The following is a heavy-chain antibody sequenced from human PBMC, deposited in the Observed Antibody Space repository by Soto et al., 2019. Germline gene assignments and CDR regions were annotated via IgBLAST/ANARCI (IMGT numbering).Heavy chain of an antibody. CDR1: GFTFSSYA. J-gene: IGHJ6*02. Sequence: PGGSLRLSCAASGFTFSSYAMSWIRQAPGKGLEWVSGISGSGGDTYYADSVKGRFTISRDNSKNTLFLQMDGLRAEDTAVHYCAGDPDIASGSYYLSGMEVWGQGTTVAVSS. CDR2: ISGSGGDT. V-gene: IGHV3-23*01. D-gene: IGHD3-9*01. CDR3: AGDPDIASGSYYLSGMEV.